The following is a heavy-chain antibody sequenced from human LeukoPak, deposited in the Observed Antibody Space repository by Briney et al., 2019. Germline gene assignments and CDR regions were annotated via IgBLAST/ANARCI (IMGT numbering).Heavy chain of an antibody. J-gene: IGHJ4*02. CDR3: ARDYCSSTSCLYYFDY. D-gene: IGHD2-2*01. CDR2: IIPIFGTA. CDR1: GGTFSSYA. V-gene: IGHV1-69*13. Sequence: SVKVSCKASGGTFSSYAINWVRQAPGQGLEWMGGIIPIFGTANYAQKFQGRVTITADESTSTAYMELSSLRSEDMAVYYCARDYCSSTSCLYYFDYWGQGTLVTVSS.